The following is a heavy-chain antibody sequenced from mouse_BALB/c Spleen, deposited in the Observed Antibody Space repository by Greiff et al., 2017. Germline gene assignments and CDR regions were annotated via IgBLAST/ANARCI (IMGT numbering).Heavy chain of an antibody. Sequence: EVQLQESGPGLVKPSQSLSLTCTVTGYSITSDYAWNWIRQFPGNKLEWMGYISYSVSTSYNPSLKSRISITRDTSKNQFFLQLNSVTTEDTATYYCARGSWFAYWGQGTMVTVSA. CDR1: GYSITSDYA. J-gene: IGHJ3*01. V-gene: IGHV3-2*02. CDR3: ARGSWFAY. CDR2: ISYSVST.